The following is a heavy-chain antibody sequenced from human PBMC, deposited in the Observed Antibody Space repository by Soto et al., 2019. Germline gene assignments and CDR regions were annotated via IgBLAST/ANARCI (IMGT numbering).Heavy chain of an antibody. J-gene: IGHJ4*02. CDR2: TRHDGSNT. D-gene: IGHD1-26*01. Sequence: QVQLVESGGGVVQPGRSLRLSCAASGFNFRGYDMHWVRQAPGKGLEWVAITRHDGSNTYYADSVRGRFTISRDNSKNTLYLQMNSLRVEDTAVYYCARDGVGTTTYFGYFDYWGQGTPITVSS. CDR1: GFNFRGYD. CDR3: ARDGVGTTTYFGYFDY. V-gene: IGHV3-33*01.